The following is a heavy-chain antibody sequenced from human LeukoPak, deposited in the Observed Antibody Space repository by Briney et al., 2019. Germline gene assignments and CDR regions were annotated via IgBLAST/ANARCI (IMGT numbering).Heavy chain of an antibody. CDR2: IKSKTDGGTT. Sequence: PGGSLRLSCAASGFTFSNAWMSWVRQAPGKGLEWVGRIKSKTDGGTTDYAAPVKGRFTISRDNSKNTLYLQMNSLRAEDTAVYYCANLYALYGSGSYIFDYWGQGTLVTVSS. J-gene: IGHJ4*02. V-gene: IGHV3-15*01. CDR1: GFTFSNAW. D-gene: IGHD3-10*01. CDR3: ANLYALYGSGSYIFDY.